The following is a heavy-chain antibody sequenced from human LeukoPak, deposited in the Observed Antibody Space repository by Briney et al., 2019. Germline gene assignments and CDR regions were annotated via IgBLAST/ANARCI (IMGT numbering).Heavy chain of an antibody. D-gene: IGHD6-6*01. CDR1: GESFSGYY. CDR3: ARVYSSSSGGSIDY. Sequence: SETLSLTCAVYGESFSGYYWSWIRQPPGKGLEWIGEINHSGSTNYNPSLKSRVTISVDTSKNQFSLKLSSVTAADTAVYYCARVYSSSSGGSIDYWGQGTLVTVSS. V-gene: IGHV4-34*01. CDR2: INHSGST. J-gene: IGHJ4*02.